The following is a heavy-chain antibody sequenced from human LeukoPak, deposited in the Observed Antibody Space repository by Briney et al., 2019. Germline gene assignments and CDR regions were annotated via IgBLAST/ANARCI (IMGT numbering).Heavy chain of an antibody. CDR1: GFTVSNNY. D-gene: IGHD2-2*01. CDR2: IYSGGST. V-gene: IGHV3-66*01. J-gene: IGHJ4*02. CDR3: ARGRGYCSSTTCLIPFDY. Sequence: GGSLRLSCAASGFTVSNNYMSWVRQAPGKGLEWVSVIYSGGSTYYADSVKGRFTISRDNSKNTLYLQMNSLRAEDTAVYYCARGRGYCSSTTCLIPFDYWGQGALVTVSS.